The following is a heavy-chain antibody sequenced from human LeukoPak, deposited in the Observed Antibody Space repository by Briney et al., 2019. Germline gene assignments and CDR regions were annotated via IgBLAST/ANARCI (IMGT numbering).Heavy chain of an antibody. V-gene: IGHV3-21*01. CDR2: IGSRSAYT. CDR3: ARGGLNFDAFDI. Sequence: GGSLRLSCAASGFTFSSYSMDWVRQAPGKGLEWVSSIGSRSAYTYDADSVKGRFTISRDNTKNSLYLQMNSLRAGDTAVYYCARGGLNFDAFDIWGQGTMVTVSS. D-gene: IGHD1-7*01. J-gene: IGHJ3*02. CDR1: GFTFSSYS.